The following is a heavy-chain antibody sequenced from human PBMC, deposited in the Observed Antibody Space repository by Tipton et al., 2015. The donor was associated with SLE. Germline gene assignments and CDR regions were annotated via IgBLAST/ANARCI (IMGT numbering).Heavy chain of an antibody. V-gene: IGHV3-21*04. J-gene: IGHJ4*02. CDR3: AKGMSGYDNGWSFFDY. CDR2: ISSSSSYI. D-gene: IGHD6-19*01. CDR1: GFTFGDYS. Sequence: SLRLSCAASGFTFGDYSMNWVRQAPGKGLEWVSFISSSSSYIYYADSVKGRFTISRDNAKNSLYLQMNSLRAEDTAVYYCAKGMSGYDNGWSFFDYWGQGALVTVSS.